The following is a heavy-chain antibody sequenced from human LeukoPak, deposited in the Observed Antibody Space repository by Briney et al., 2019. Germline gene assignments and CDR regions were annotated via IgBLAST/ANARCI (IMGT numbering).Heavy chain of an antibody. CDR2: ISGSGGST. V-gene: IGHV3-23*01. CDR1: GFTFSSYA. CDR3: AKDRGVAVASRAFDY. D-gene: IGHD6-19*01. Sequence: GRSLRLSCAASGFTFSSYAMSWVRQAPGKGLEWVSAISGSGGSTYYADSVKGRFTISRDNSKNTLYLQMNSLRAEDTAVYYCAKDRGVAVASRAFDYWGQGTLVTVSS. J-gene: IGHJ4*02.